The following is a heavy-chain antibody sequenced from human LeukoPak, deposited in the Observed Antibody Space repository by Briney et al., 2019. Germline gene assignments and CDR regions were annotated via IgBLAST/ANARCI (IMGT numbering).Heavy chain of an antibody. V-gene: IGHV4-59*01. CDR1: GGSISSYY. CDR3: ARVSGSYYPGWFDP. J-gene: IGHJ5*02. D-gene: IGHD1-26*01. Sequence: SETLSLTCTVSGGSISSYYWSWIRQPPGKGPQWIGYIDHSGYTNYNRSLKSRVTISVDTSKNQFSLKLSSVTAADTAVYYCARVSGSYYPGWFDPWGQGTLVTVSS. CDR2: IDHSGYT.